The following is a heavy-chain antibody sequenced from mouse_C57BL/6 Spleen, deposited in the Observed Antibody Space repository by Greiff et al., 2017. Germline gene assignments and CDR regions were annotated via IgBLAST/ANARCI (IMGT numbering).Heavy chain of an antibody. Sequence: EVQLQESGGGLVKPGGSLKLSCAASGFTFSSYAMSWVRQTPEKRLEWVATISDGGSYTASPDNVKGRFTISRDNAKNNLYLQKSQLKSEDTALYYCARDQGYGSSSWFAYWGQGTLVTVSA. CDR2: ISDGGSYT. J-gene: IGHJ3*01. CDR1: GFTFSSYA. CDR3: ARDQGYGSSSWFAY. V-gene: IGHV5-4*01. D-gene: IGHD1-1*01.